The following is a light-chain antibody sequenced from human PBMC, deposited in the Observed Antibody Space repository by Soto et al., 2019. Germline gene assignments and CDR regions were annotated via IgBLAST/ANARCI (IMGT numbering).Light chain of an antibody. CDR1: SSNIGTNY. Sequence: QSVLTQPPSASGTPGQRVTISCSGSSSNIGTNYIYWYQHLPGVAPKLLIYTSDQRPSGVPDRFSGSKSGTSASLAISGLRSGDEADYYCAAWDDSLSGPNWIFGGGTKLTVL. CDR3: AAWDDSLSGPNWI. J-gene: IGLJ3*02. CDR2: TSD. V-gene: IGLV1-47*01.